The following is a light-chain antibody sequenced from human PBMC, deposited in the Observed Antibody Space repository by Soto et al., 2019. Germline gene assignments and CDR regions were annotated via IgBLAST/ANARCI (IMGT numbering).Light chain of an antibody. CDR2: DAS. CDR3: QQRSNWPQYT. Sequence: EIVLTQSPATLSLSPGERATLSCRASQSVSSYLAWYQQKPGQAPRLLIYDASNCATGIPARFSGSGSETDFTLTISSLEPEDFAVYYCQQRSNWPQYTFGQGTKLEIK. V-gene: IGKV3-11*01. J-gene: IGKJ2*01. CDR1: QSVSSY.